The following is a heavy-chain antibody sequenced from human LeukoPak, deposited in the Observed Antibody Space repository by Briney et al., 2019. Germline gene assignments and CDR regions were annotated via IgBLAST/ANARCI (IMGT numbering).Heavy chain of an antibody. Sequence: GGSLRLSCAASGFTFSSYAMTWVRQAPGKGLEGVSVISATGASTYYADSVKGRFTISRDNSKNTLYLQMNGLRIEDTAVYYCAKDLHNSGSYLDYWGQGTLVTVSS. CDR2: ISATGAST. J-gene: IGHJ4*02. D-gene: IGHD3-10*01. CDR3: AKDLHNSGSYLDY. V-gene: IGHV3-23*01. CDR1: GFTFSSYA.